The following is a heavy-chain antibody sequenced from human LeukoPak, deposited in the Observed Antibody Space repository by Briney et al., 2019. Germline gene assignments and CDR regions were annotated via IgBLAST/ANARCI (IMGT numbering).Heavy chain of an antibody. CDR1: GFTFSNYV. V-gene: IGHV3-74*01. Sequence: GGSLRLSCAASGFTFSNYVMNWVRQGPGKGLVWVSTINGDGSSTNYADSVKGRFTISRDNAKNTLYLEMNSLRVEDTAVYYCARDPRNKGFDPWGQGTLVTVSS. J-gene: IGHJ5*02. CDR2: INGDGSST. D-gene: IGHD1/OR15-1a*01. CDR3: ARDPRNKGFDP.